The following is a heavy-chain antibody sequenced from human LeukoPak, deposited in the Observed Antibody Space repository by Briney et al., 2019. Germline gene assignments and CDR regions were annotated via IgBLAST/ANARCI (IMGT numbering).Heavy chain of an antibody. CDR2: ISGSGGST. V-gene: IGHV3-23*01. CDR3: ATRHYGSGSYYNDGY. CDR1: GFTFSSYG. J-gene: IGHJ4*02. D-gene: IGHD3-10*01. Sequence: GGSLRLSCAASGFTFSSYGMSWVRQAPGEGLEWVSGISGSGGSTYYADSVKGRFTISRDNSKNTLYLQMNSLRAEDTAVYYCATRHYGSGSYYNDGYWGQGTLVTVSS.